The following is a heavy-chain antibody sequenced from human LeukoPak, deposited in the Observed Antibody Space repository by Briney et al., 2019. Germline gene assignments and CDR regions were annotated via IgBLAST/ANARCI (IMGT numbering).Heavy chain of an antibody. Sequence: ASVKVSCKVSGYTLTELSMHWVRQAPGNGLEWMGGFDPEDGETIYAQKFQGRVTMTEDTSTDTAYMELSSLRSEDTAVYYCATEGSGSYYYYMDVWGKGTTVTVSS. J-gene: IGHJ6*03. CDR2: FDPEDGET. CDR3: ATEGSGSYYYYMDV. D-gene: IGHD6-19*01. V-gene: IGHV1-24*01. CDR1: GYTLTELS.